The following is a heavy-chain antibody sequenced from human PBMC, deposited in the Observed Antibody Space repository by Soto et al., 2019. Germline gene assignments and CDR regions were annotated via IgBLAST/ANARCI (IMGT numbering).Heavy chain of an antibody. V-gene: IGHV3-11*06. CDR3: ARSGAYDYVWGSYRYTGNY. J-gene: IGHJ4*02. Sequence: GGSLRLSCAASGFTFSDYYMSWIRQAPGKGLEWVSYISSSSSYTNYADSVKGRFTISRDNAKNSLYLQMNSLRAEDTAVYYCARSGAYDYVWGSYRYTGNYWGQGTLVTVSS. CDR2: ISSSSSYT. CDR1: GFTFSDYY. D-gene: IGHD3-16*02.